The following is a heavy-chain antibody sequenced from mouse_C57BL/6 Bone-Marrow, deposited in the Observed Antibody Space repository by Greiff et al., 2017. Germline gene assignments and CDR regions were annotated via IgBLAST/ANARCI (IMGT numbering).Heavy chain of an antibody. CDR1: GFSLSTSGMG. D-gene: IGHD1-1*01. CDR2: IWWNDNT. CDR3: ARISYYGDFDY. V-gene: IGHV8-11*01. Sequence: QVTLKECGPGILQPSQTLSLTCSFSGFSLSTSGMGVGWIHQPPGNGLAWLAHIWWNDNTYYNTALKSRLTISKDTSNNQVFLKIASVDTADTATYYCARISYYGDFDYWGQGTTLTVSS. J-gene: IGHJ2*01.